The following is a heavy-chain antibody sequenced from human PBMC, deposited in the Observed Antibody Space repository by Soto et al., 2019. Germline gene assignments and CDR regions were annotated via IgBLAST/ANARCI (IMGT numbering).Heavy chain of an antibody. D-gene: IGHD1-26*01. V-gene: IGHV4-59*08. CDR2: IYYSGST. Sequence: PSETLSLTCTVSGGTISSWYWSWIRQPPGKGLEWIGYIYYSGSTNCNPSLKSRVTISVDTSKNQFSLKLSSVTAADTAVYYCARRYGSAIDYWGQGTLVTDSS. J-gene: IGHJ4*02. CDR3: ARRYGSAIDY. CDR1: GGTISSWY.